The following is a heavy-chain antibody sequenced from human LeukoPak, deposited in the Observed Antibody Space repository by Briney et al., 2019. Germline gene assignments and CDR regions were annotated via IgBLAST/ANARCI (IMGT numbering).Heavy chain of an antibody. CDR1: GYTFNNYG. CDR3: ARDNAGGYCTSSSCYEKNNWFDP. CDR2: INTYNGNT. D-gene: IGHD2-2*01. Sequence: ASVTVSCTASGYTFNNYGISWVRQAPGQGLEWMGWINTYNGNTNYAQKLQGRVTMTTDTSTSTAYMELRSLTSDDAAVYYCARDNAGGYCTSSSCYEKNNWFDPWGQGTLVTVSS. J-gene: IGHJ5*02. V-gene: IGHV1-18*01.